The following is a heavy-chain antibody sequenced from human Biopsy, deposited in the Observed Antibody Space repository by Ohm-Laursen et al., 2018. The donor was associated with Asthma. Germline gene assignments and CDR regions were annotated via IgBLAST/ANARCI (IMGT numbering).Heavy chain of an antibody. CDR3: ARGYSGSGRIVYYYSGLEV. J-gene: IGHJ6*02. CDR1: GDSFSNYA. D-gene: IGHD5-12*01. CDR2: PIPVLGTP. Sequence: SVKVSCNASGDSFSNYAISWVRQAPGQGLEWMGGPIPVLGTPDHAQMFEGRVTITADESTSTAYMELSSLSSEDTAVYYCARGYSGSGRIVYYYSGLEVWGQGTTVTVSS. V-gene: IGHV1-69*13.